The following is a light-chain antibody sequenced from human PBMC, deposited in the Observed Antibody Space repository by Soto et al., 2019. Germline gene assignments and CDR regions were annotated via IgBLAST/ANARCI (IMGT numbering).Light chain of an antibody. V-gene: IGLV2-23*02. CDR2: ELI. Sequence: QSVLTQPASVSGSPGQSITISCTGTSSDVGSHNLVSWFRQHPGKAPKLMIYELIKRPSGVSDRSSGSKSGNTASLTISGLQAEDEGDYYCCTYAGSRVFGGGTKLTVL. CDR3: CTYAGSRV. J-gene: IGLJ2*01. CDR1: SSDVGSHNL.